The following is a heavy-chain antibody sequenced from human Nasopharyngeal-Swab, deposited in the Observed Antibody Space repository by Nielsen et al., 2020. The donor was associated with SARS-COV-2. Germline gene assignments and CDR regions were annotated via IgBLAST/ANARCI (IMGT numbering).Heavy chain of an antibody. Sequence: SVKVSCKASGFTFTSSAVQWVRQARGQRLEWIGWIVVGSGNTNYAQKFQERVTMTEDTSTDTAYMELSSLRSEDTAVYYCATVRQIITIFGVGRPGNWFDPWGQGTLVTVSS. CDR1: GFTFTSSA. D-gene: IGHD3-3*01. J-gene: IGHJ5*02. CDR3: ATVRQIITIFGVGRPGNWFDP. CDR2: IVVGSGNT. V-gene: IGHV1-58*01.